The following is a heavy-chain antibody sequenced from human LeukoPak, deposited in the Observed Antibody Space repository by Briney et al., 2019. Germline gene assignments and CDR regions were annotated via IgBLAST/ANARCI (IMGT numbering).Heavy chain of an antibody. D-gene: IGHD2-2*01. CDR3: ARDHAYRTDY. J-gene: IGHJ4*02. CDR1: GFTVSSNY. V-gene: IGHV3-7*01. CDR2: INQDESKK. Sequence: PGGSLRLSCAASGFTVSSNYMNWVRQAPGKGLEWVANINQDESKKYYVDSVKGRFTISRDNAKNSLYLQMSSLRAEDTAVYYCARDHAYRTDYWGQGTLVTVSS.